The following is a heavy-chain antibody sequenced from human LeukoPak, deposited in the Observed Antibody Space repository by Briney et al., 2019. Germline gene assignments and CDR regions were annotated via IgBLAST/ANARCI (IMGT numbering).Heavy chain of an antibody. CDR1: GFTFSSCA. CDR2: ISGSGGST. J-gene: IGHJ4*02. CDR3: ARRGGESRDYLWGKSRPNYHFDY. D-gene: IGHD3-16*01. V-gene: IGHV3-23*01. Sequence: GRSLRLSCAASGFTFSSCAMNWVRQAPGKGLEWVSGISGSGGSTNYADSVKGRFTISRDNSRDTFYLQMNNLRDEDTAVYYCARRGGESRDYLWGKSRPNYHFDYWGQGTLVTVSS.